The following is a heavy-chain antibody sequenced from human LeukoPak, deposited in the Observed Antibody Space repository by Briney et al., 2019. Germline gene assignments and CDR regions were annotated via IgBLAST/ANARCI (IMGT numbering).Heavy chain of an antibody. J-gene: IGHJ6*02. CDR2: IWYDGSNK. Sequence: LSGGSLRLSCAASGFTFSSYGMHWVRQAPGKGLEWVAVIWYDGSNKYYADSVKGRFTISRDNSKNTLYLQMNSLRAGDTAVYYCARDYYGSGRGYYYYYYGMDVWGQGTTVTVSS. D-gene: IGHD3-10*01. CDR3: ARDYYGSGRGYYYYYYGMDV. CDR1: GFTFSSYG. V-gene: IGHV3-33*01.